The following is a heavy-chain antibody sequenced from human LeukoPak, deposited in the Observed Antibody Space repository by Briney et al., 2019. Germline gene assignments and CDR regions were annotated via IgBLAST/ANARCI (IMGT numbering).Heavy chain of an antibody. D-gene: IGHD1-26*01. J-gene: IGHJ4*02. CDR3: AKNRGATWWDLVDS. Sequence: GASVKVSCKASGHTFTKLGVTWVRQAPGQGLEWMGWISADNGNTNYAQKFQSRVTMSVDTSTSTAYMELRSLRSDDTAVYYCAKNRGATWWDLVDSWGQGTLVTVSS. CDR2: ISADNGNT. CDR1: GHTFTKLG. V-gene: IGHV1-18*01.